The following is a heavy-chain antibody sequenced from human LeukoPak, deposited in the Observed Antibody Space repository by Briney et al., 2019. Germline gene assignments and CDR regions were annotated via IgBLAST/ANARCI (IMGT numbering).Heavy chain of an antibody. D-gene: IGHD3-22*01. V-gene: IGHV5-51*01. CDR3: ASSYYYDSSGYYPGAFDI. J-gene: IGHJ3*02. CDR2: IYPGDSDT. Sequence: GESLKISCKASGYSFTSYWIGWVRQMPGKGLEWMGIIYPGDSDTRYSPSFQGQVTISADKSISTAYLQWSSLKASDTAMYYCASSYYYDSSGYYPGAFDIWGQGTMVTVSS. CDR1: GYSFTSYW.